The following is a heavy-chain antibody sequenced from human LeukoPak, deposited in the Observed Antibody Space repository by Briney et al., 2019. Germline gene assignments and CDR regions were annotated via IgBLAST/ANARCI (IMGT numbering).Heavy chain of an antibody. CDR3: ARGLLVVVVPAAIRYWYFDL. Sequence: SETLSLTCAVSGYSISSGYYWGWIRQPPGQGLEWIGSIYHSGSTYYNPSLKSRVTISVDTSKNQFSLKLSSVTAADTAVYYCARGLLVVVVPAAIRYWYFDLWGRGTLVTVSS. V-gene: IGHV4-38-2*01. D-gene: IGHD2-2*01. CDR1: GYSISSGYY. CDR2: IYHSGST. J-gene: IGHJ2*01.